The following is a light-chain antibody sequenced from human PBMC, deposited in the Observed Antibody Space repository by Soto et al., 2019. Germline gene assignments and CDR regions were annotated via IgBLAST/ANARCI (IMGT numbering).Light chain of an antibody. J-gene: IGLJ1*01. CDR1: SSNIGSNY. CDR3: AAWDDSLSGYV. Sequence: VLTQPPSATGAPGRRVTISCSRSSSNIGSNYVYWYQQLPGTAPKLLIYRNNQRPSGVPDRFSGSKSGTSASLAISGLRSEDEADYYCAAWDDSLSGYVFGTGTKVTVL. V-gene: IGLV1-47*01. CDR2: RNN.